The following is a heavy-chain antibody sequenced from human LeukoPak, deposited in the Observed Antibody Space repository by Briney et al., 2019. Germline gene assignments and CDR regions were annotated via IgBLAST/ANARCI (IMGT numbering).Heavy chain of an antibody. Sequence: PGGSLRLSCAASGFTFSTYAMSWVRVRQAPGKGLEWVSTITGSGDRTYYTDSVKGRFTISRDNSKNTLYLQMNSLRAEDTAVYYCAKMIFSSSSVSSDYWGQGTLVTVSS. CDR3: AKMIFSSSSVSSDY. V-gene: IGHV3-23*01. J-gene: IGHJ4*02. D-gene: IGHD6-6*01. CDR2: ITGSGDRT. CDR1: GFTFSTYA.